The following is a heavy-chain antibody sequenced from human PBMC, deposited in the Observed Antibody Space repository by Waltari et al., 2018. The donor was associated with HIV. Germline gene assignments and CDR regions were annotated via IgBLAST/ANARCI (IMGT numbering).Heavy chain of an antibody. CDR1: SISSSSYY. Sequence: SISSSSYYWGWIRQPPGKGLEWIGSIYYSGSTYYNPSLKSRVTISVDTSKNQFSLKLSSVTAADTAVYYCARDSGDFWSGYSNWFDPWGQGTLVTVSS. V-gene: IGHV4-39*07. D-gene: IGHD3-3*01. CDR2: IYYSGST. J-gene: IGHJ5*02. CDR3: ARDSGDFWSGYSNWFDP.